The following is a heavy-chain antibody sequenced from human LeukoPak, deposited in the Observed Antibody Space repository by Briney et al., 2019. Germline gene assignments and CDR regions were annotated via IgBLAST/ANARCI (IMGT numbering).Heavy chain of an antibody. Sequence: PGGSLRLSCAASGFTFSSYSMNWVRQAPGKGLEWVSSISSSSSYIYYADSVKGRFTISRDNAKNSLYLQMNSLRAEDTAVYYCARLVATMRVYGMDVWGQGTTVTVSS. D-gene: IGHD5-12*01. V-gene: IGHV3-21*01. CDR3: ARLVATMRVYGMDV. CDR2: ISSSSSYI. J-gene: IGHJ6*02. CDR1: GFTFSSYS.